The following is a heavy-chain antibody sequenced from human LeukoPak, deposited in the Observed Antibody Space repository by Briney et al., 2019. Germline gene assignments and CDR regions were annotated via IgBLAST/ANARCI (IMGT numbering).Heavy chain of an antibody. Sequence: TGGSLRLSCAASGFTFSSYAMSWVRQAPGKGLEWVSAISGSGGSTYYADSVKGRFTISRDNSKNTLYLQMNGLRAEDTAVYYCAKAANWGSFPYYFDYWGQGTLVTVSS. V-gene: IGHV3-23*01. CDR3: AKAANWGSFPYYFDY. J-gene: IGHJ4*02. D-gene: IGHD7-27*01. CDR1: GFTFSSYA. CDR2: ISGSGGST.